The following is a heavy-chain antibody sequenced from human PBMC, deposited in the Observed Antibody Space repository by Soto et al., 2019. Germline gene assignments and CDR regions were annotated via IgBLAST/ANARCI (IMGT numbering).Heavy chain of an antibody. J-gene: IGHJ4*02. V-gene: IGHV1-46*01. CDR1: GYTFTSYY. CDR2: INPSGGST. Sequence: GASLKVSCKASGYTFTSYYMHWVRQAPGQGLEWMGIINPSGGSTSYAQKFQGRVTMTRDTSTSTVYMELSSLRSEDTAVYYCARVTDYYDSSGYYYFDYWGQGTLVTVSS. CDR3: ARVTDYYDSSGYYYFDY. D-gene: IGHD3-22*01.